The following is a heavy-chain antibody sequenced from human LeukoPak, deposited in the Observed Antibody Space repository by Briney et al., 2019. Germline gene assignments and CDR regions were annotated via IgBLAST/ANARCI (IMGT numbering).Heavy chain of an antibody. D-gene: IGHD2-15*01. V-gene: IGHV3-7*01. CDR3: ARGARTVASD. J-gene: IGHJ4*02. CDR1: GFTFSNYW. Sequence: GGSLRLSCAASGFTFSNYWMSWVRQAPGKGLEWVANIKQDGSEKYYVDSVKGRFTISRDNAKNSLYLQMNSLRAEDTAVYYCARGARTVASDWGQGTLVTVSS. CDR2: IKQDGSEK.